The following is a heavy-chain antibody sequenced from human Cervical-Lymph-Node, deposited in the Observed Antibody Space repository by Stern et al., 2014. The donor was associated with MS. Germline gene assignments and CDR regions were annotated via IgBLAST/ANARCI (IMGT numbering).Heavy chain of an antibody. Sequence: VQLVQSGAEVKKPGASVKVSCKASGYTFTSYYMHWVRQAPGQGLEWMGIINPSGGSTGYAQKFQGRVTLTRDTSTTTVYMDLSSLRSEDTAVYYCASGTLSPHYYYGMDVWGQGTTVTVSS. J-gene: IGHJ6*02. CDR1: GYTFTSYY. CDR2: INPSGGST. D-gene: IGHD1-1*01. CDR3: ASGTLSPHYYYGMDV. V-gene: IGHV1-46*03.